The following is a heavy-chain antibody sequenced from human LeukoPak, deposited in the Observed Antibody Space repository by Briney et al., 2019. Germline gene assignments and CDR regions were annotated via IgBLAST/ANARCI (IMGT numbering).Heavy chain of an antibody. J-gene: IGHJ3*02. Sequence: GGSLRLSCAASGFTFSSYGMHWVRQAPGKGLEWVAFIRYDGSNKYYADSVKGRFTISRDNSKNTLYLQMNSLRAEDTAVYYCAREAIVGAHAFDIWGQGTMVTVSS. CDR2: IRYDGSNK. CDR3: AREAIVGAHAFDI. CDR1: GFTFSSYG. V-gene: IGHV3-30*02. D-gene: IGHD1-26*01.